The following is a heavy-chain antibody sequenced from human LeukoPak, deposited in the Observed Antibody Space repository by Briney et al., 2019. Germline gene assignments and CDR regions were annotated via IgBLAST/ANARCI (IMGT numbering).Heavy chain of an antibody. Sequence: GGSLRLSSLASGFTFESHAMHWVRQAPGEGLAWVSRLKHDGSAPSYADSVKGRFTISRDNAKKTLYLEMSSLRAEDTGVYYCARDGFTGPVTAYLDYRGQGTPVTVSS. CDR3: ARDGFTGPVTAYLDY. D-gene: IGHD1-14*01. CDR2: LKHDGSAP. CDR1: GFTFESHA. J-gene: IGHJ4*02. V-gene: IGHV3-74*01.